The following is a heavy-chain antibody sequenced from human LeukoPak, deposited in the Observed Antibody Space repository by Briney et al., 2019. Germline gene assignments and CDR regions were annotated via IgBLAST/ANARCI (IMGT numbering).Heavy chain of an antibody. CDR2: INDSGGST. V-gene: IGHV3-23*01. CDR1: GFTFSNYA. CDR3: AKPAISSRGWYYDY. Sequence: GGSLRLSCAASGFTFSNYAMSWVRQAPGKGLEWVSAINDSGGSTYYADSVKGRFTISRDNSKNTLYLQMNSLRAEDTAVYYCAKPAISSRGWYYDYWGQGTLATVSS. D-gene: IGHD6-19*01. J-gene: IGHJ4*02.